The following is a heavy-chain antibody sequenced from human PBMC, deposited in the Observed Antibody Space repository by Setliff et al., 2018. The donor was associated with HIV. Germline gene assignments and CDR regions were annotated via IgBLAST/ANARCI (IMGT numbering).Heavy chain of an antibody. CDR2: ISGSSSTI. D-gene: IGHD3-3*01. Sequence: GSLRLSCAASGFTFSSYSMNWVRQAPGKGLEWVSYISGSSSTIDYAGSLKGRFTISRDNAKNSLYLQMNSLRAEDTAVYYCAKDFEYYNFWSGYYASWDLGYFQHWGQGTLVTVSS. CDR1: GFTFSSYS. CDR3: AKDFEYYNFWSGYYASWDLGYFQH. J-gene: IGHJ1*01. V-gene: IGHV3-48*01.